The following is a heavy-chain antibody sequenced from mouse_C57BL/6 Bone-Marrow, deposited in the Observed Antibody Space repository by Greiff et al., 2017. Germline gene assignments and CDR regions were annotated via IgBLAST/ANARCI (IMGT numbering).Heavy chain of an antibody. D-gene: IGHD2-3*01. CDR1: GYTFTSYW. Sequence: VQLQQPGAELVKPVASVKLSCKASGYTFTSYWMHWVKQRPGQGLEWIGMIHPNSGSTNYNEKFKSKATLTVDKSSSTAYMQLSSLTSEDSAVYYCARGDGYYYFDYWGQGTTLTVSS. J-gene: IGHJ2*01. CDR2: IHPNSGST. CDR3: ARGDGYYYFDY. V-gene: IGHV1-64*01.